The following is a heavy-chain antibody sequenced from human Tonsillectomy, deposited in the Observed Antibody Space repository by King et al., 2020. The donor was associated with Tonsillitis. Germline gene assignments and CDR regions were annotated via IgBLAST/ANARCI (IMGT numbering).Heavy chain of an antibody. V-gene: IGHV3-23*04. D-gene: IGHD2-15*01. CDR2: IGLSNTNT. J-gene: IGHJ4*02. CDR1: GFTFSSSV. CDR3: ARGEGYCSGGTCYRYFDQ. Sequence: VQLVESGGGLAQPGGSLRLSCAASGFTFSSSVMTWVRQAPGEGLDWVSIIGLSNTNTFYTDSVKGRFNISRDNSKNTVYLQMNSLRVEDTAIYYCARGEGYCSGGTCYRYFDQWGQGTLVTVSS.